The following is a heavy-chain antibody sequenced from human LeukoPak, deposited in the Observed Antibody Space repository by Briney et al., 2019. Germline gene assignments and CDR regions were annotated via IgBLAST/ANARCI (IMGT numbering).Heavy chain of an antibody. J-gene: IGHJ6*03. V-gene: IGHV1-8*03. D-gene: IGHD2-21*01. Sequence: ASVKASCKASGYTFTSYDINWVRQATGQGLEWMGWMNPNSGNTGYAQKFQGRVTITRNTSISTAYMELSSLRSEDTAVYYCARGISRPFPMDVWGKGTTVTVSS. CDR1: GYTFTSYD. CDR3: ARGISRPFPMDV. CDR2: MNPNSGNT.